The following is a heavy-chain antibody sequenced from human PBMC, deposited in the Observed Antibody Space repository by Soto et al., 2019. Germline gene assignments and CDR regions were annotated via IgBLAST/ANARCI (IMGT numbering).Heavy chain of an antibody. CDR1: GFTFSSYS. CDR2: ISSSSSTI. CDR3: ARVISGLFDY. V-gene: IGHV3-48*01. D-gene: IGHD1-20*01. J-gene: IGHJ4*02. Sequence: PGGSLRLSCAASGFTFSSYSMNWVRQAPGKGLEWVSYISSSSSTIYYADSVKGRFTISRDNAKNSLYLQMNSLRAEDTAVYYCARVISGLFDYWGQGTLVTVSS.